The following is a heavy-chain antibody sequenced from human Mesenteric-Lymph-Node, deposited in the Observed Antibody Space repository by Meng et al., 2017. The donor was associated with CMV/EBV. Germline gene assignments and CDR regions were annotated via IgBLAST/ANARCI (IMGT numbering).Heavy chain of an antibody. CDR1: GFTFSDYS. V-gene: IGHV3-69-1*02. J-gene: IGHJ6*02. CDR3: ARGMGTYDFWSGFSSYYAFDV. Sequence: GESLKISCTASGFTFSDYSMNWVRQAPGKGLEWVSSISSNTYIYDADSVRGRFTISRDNAKNSLSLQMNSLGVEDTAVYYCARGMGTYDFWSGFSSYYAFDVWGQGTTVTVSS. CDR2: ISSNTYI. D-gene: IGHD3-3*01.